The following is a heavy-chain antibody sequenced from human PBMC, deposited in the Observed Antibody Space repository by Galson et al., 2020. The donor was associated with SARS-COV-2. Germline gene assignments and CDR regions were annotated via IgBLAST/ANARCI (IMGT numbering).Heavy chain of an antibody. CDR3: ARLRYYDVLTGYIVDV. CDR1: RYTFTDYY. J-gene: IGHJ6*02. D-gene: IGHD3-9*01. Sequence: ASVKVSCKASRYTFTDYYIHWVRQAPGQGLEWMGWINPTSGGTNYAQKFEGRVTMTRDTSITTAYMELSRLRADDTAVYYCARLRYYDVLTGYIVDVWGQGTMVTVSS. CDR2: INPTSGGT. V-gene: IGHV1-2*02.